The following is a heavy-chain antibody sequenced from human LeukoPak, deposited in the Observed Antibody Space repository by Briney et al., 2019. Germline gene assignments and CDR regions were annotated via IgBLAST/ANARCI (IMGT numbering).Heavy chain of an antibody. Sequence: SETLSLTCTVPGGSISSSSFYRGWIRQPPGKGMEWIVTIYYSGSTYYNPSLKSRVTISVDTSKNQFSLKLSSVTAADTAVYYCARRGTTAGIYWFDPWGQGTLVSVSS. J-gene: IGHJ5*02. V-gene: IGHV4-39*01. CDR3: ARRGTTAGIYWFDP. CDR2: IYYSGST. D-gene: IGHD6-13*01. CDR1: GGSISSSSFY.